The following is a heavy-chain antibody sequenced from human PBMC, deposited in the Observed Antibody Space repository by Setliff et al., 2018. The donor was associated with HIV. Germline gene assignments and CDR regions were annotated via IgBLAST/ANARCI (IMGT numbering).Heavy chain of an antibody. J-gene: IGHJ5*02. V-gene: IGHV4-39*07. Sequence: SETLSLTCTVSGGSISSSSYYWGWIRQPPGKGLEWIATIPHNGGTYYNPDPSLTGRVTISVDTSKYQFSLKLTSVTAADTAVYYCARGGTSSNWFDPWGQGTLVTVSS. D-gene: IGHD1-26*01. CDR2: IPHNGGT. CDR1: GGSISSSSYY. CDR3: ARGGTSSNWFDP.